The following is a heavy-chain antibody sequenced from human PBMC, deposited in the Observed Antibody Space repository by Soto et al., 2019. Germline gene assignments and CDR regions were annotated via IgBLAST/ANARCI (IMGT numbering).Heavy chain of an antibody. V-gene: IGHV3-30*04. D-gene: IGHD3-3*01. J-gene: IGHJ3*02. Sequence: GGSLRLSCAASGFTFSSYAMHWVRQAPGKGLEWVAVISYDGSNKYYADSVKGRFTISRDNSKNTLYLQMNSLRAEDMAVYYCARDSLDFWSGYYRGWDIWGQGTMVTVSS. CDR3: ARDSLDFWSGYYRGWDI. CDR1: GFTFSSYA. CDR2: ISYDGSNK.